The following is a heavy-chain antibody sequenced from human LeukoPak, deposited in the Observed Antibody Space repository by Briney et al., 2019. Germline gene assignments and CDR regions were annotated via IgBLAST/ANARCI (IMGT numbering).Heavy chain of an antibody. CDR1: GFTFSDYY. J-gene: IGHJ4*02. CDR3: ARDPPRSYDILTGYYWFDY. D-gene: IGHD3-9*01. CDR2: ISSSGSTI. Sequence: GGSLRLSCAASGFTFSDYYMSWIRQAPGKGLEWVSYISSSGSTIYYADSVKGRFTISRDNAKNSLYLQMNSLRAEDTAVYYCARDPPRSYDILTGYYWFDYWGQGTLVTVSS. V-gene: IGHV3-11*01.